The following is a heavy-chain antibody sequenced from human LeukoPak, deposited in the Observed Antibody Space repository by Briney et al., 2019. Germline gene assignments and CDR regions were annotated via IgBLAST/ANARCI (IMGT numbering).Heavy chain of an antibody. V-gene: IGHV4-4*07. Sequence: SETLSLTCTVSGGPIYSYYWSWIRQTAGKGLEWIGRLYPGVSPNYNPSLKSRVTMSVDTSKKQFALKLSTVTAADTAVYYCARLRFYDSTGYSPGHYMDVWGKGTTVTVSS. CDR3: ARLRFYDSTGYSPGHYMDV. CDR2: LYPGVSP. J-gene: IGHJ6*03. CDR1: GGPIYSYY. D-gene: IGHD3-22*01.